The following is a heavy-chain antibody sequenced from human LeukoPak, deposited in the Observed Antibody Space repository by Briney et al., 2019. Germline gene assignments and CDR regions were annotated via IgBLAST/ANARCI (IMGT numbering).Heavy chain of an antibody. D-gene: IGHD5-12*01. Sequence: QPGGSLRLSCAASGFTFSAHSMTWVRQAPGKGLEWVSGISASGDATYYADSVKGRFTISRDNSKNTLYLQMNSLRAEDTAVYYCARVPYEGHFDYWGQGTLVTVSS. CDR1: GFTFSAHS. V-gene: IGHV3-23*01. CDR3: ARVPYEGHFDY. J-gene: IGHJ4*02. CDR2: ISASGDAT.